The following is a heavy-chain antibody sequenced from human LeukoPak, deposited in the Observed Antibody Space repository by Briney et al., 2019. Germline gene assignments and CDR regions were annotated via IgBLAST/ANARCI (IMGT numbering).Heavy chain of an antibody. V-gene: IGHV4-30-4*08. CDR3: ARAEYSSSWFFDY. CDR1: GGSISSGDYY. J-gene: IGHJ4*02. D-gene: IGHD6-13*01. Sequence: SETLSLTCTVSGGSISSGDYYWSWIRRPPGKGLEWIGYIYYSGSTYYNPSLKSRVTISVDTSKNQFSLKLSSVTAADTAVYYCARAEYSSSWFFDYWGQGTLVTVSS. CDR2: IYYSGST.